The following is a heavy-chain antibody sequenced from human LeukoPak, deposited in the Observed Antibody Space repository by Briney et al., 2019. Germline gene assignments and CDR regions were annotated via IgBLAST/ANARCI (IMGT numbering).Heavy chain of an antibody. CDR3: AKRGVVIRVILVGFHKEAYYFDS. CDR1: GITLSNYG. V-gene: IGHV3-23*01. D-gene: IGHD3-22*01. J-gene: IGHJ4*02. CDR2: ISGSGGGT. Sequence: GGSLRLSCAVSGITLSNYGMSWVRQAPGKGLGWVAGISGSGGGTNYADSVKGRFTISRDNSKNTLFLQMNRLRAEDTAVYFCAKRGVVIRVILVGFHKEAYYFDSWGQGVPVTVSS.